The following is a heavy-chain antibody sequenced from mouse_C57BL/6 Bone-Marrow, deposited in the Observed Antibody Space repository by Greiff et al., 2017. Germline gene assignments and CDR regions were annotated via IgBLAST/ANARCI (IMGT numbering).Heavy chain of an antibody. CDR3: AGGHYYGSSYFYFDY. J-gene: IGHJ2*01. CDR2: IDPSDSYT. CDR1: GYTFTSYW. Sequence: QVQLQQPGAELVMPGASVKLSCKASGYTFTSYWMHWVKQRPGQGLEWIGEIDPSDSYTNYNQKFKGKSTLTVDKSSSTAYMQLSSLTSEDSAVYYCAGGHYYGSSYFYFDYWGQGTTLTVSS. D-gene: IGHD1-1*01. V-gene: IGHV1-69*01.